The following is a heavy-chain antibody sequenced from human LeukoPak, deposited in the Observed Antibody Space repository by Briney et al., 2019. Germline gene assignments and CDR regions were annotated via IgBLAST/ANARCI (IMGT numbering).Heavy chain of an antibody. CDR1: GFNFRSYG. D-gene: IGHD1-26*01. Sequence: PGGSLRLSCAASGFNFRSYGMSWVRQAPGKGLEWVSAISGSGGSTYYADSVKGRFTISRDNAKNSLYLQMNSLRAEDTAVYYCARDLRKSGSYYIREYFDYWGQGTLVTVSS. J-gene: IGHJ4*02. V-gene: IGHV3-21*01. CDR2: ISGSGGST. CDR3: ARDLRKSGSYYIREYFDY.